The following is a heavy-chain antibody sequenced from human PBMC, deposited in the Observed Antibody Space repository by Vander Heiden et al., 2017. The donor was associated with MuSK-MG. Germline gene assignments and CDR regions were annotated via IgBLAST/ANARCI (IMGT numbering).Heavy chain of an antibody. CDR2: LAHNGNGI. J-gene: IGHJ4*02. CDR3: ATDLSEQQILFDS. Sequence: QVQLVESGGGVVQPGRSLRLSCTASGFAFSSYAMHWVRQAPGKGLEWVAGLAHNGNGINYAASVRGRFTISRDNSKNTLFLQMNSLRAEDTAVYYCATDLSEQQILFDSWGRGTLVTVSS. CDR1: GFAFSSYA. D-gene: IGHD6-13*01. V-gene: IGHV3-30*04.